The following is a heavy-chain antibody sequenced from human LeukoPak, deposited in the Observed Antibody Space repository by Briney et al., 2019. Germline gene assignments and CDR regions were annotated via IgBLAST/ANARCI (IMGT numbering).Heavy chain of an antibody. Sequence: GASVKVSCKASGGTFSSYAVSWVPQAPGQGLEWRGRIIPILGIANYAQNFQGRVTITADKFTSTASMELGTLRSEVTAVYYCARDRAGPVYGSRSYSVPRFDPWGQGTLVTVSS. CDR3: ARDRAGPVYGSRSYSVPRFDP. CDR2: IIPILGIA. D-gene: IGHD3-10*01. V-gene: IGHV1-69*04. J-gene: IGHJ5*02. CDR1: GGTFSSYA.